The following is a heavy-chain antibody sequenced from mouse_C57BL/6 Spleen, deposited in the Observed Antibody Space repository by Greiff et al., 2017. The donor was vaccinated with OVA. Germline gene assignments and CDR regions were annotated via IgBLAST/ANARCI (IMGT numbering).Heavy chain of an antibody. CDR2: IDPSDSYN. CDR1: GYTFTSYW. Sequence: QVQLQQPGAELVMPGASVKLSCKASGYTFTSYWMHWVKQRPGQGLEWIGEIDPSDSYNNYNQKFKGKSTLTVDKSSSTAYMQLSSLTSEDSAVYYCATTGTGFAYWGQGTLVTVSA. J-gene: IGHJ3*01. V-gene: IGHV1-69*01. D-gene: IGHD4-1*02. CDR3: ATTGTGFAY.